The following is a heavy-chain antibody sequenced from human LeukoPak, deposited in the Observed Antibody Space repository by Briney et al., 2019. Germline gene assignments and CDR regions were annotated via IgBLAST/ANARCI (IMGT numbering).Heavy chain of an antibody. Sequence: SETLSLTCTVSGGSISSYYWSWIRQPPGKGLEWIGYIYYSGSTNYNPSLKSRVTISVDTSKNQFSLKLSSVTAADTAVYYCARGSEPTYSSSWYRPLYYFDYWGQGTLVTVSS. J-gene: IGHJ4*02. CDR2: IYYSGST. CDR1: GGSISSYY. D-gene: IGHD6-13*01. CDR3: ARGSEPTYSSSWYRPLYYFDY. V-gene: IGHV4-59*01.